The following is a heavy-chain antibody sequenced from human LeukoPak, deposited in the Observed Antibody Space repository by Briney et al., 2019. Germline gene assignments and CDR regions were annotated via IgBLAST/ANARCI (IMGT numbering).Heavy chain of an antibody. Sequence: GGSLRLSCAASGFTFSSYAMSWVRQAPGKGLEWVSAVSGSGVNTYYADSVKGRFTISRDNSKTTLYLQMNSLRAGDTAVYYCAKTGDYDILIGYYSGRYLDLWGRGTLVTVSS. D-gene: IGHD3-9*01. CDR1: GFTFSSYA. J-gene: IGHJ2*01. CDR2: VSGSGVNT. CDR3: AKTGDYDILIGYYSGRYLDL. V-gene: IGHV3-23*01.